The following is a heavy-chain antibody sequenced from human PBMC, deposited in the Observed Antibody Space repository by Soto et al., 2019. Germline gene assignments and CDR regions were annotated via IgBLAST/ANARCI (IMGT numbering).Heavy chain of an antibody. CDR3: AKDMWLAGGFLDS. D-gene: IGHD6-19*01. J-gene: IGHJ4*02. CDR2: ITWNSASI. Sequence: LRLSCVGSGFTFDDYAMHWVRQAPGKALEWVSGITWNSASIDYADSVKGRFTISRDNGKNSLFLQMTSLRPEDTALYYCAKDMWLAGGFLDSWGQGTMVTVYS. CDR1: GFTFDDYA. V-gene: IGHV3-9*01.